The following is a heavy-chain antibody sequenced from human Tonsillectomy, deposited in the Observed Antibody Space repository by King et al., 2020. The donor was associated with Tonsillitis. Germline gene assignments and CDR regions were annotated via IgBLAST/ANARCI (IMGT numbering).Heavy chain of an antibody. D-gene: IGHD6-19*01. CDR1: GFTFSSYA. V-gene: IGHV3-23*04. CDR3: ASCSGWYTGDYFDY. J-gene: IGHJ4*02. CDR2: SSDTGSST. Sequence: DVQLVQSGGGSVQPGGSLRIVCAASGFTFSSYAMSWVRQALVKGLDWVSTSSDTGSSTYYADSFKGRFTISRDNSRNTLYLQMNSLRAEDTAVYYCASCSGWYTGDYFDYWGQGTLVPVSS.